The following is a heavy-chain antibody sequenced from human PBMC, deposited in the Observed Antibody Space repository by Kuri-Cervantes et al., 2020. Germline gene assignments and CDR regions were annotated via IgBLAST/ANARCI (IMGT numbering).Heavy chain of an antibody. D-gene: IGHD5-12*01. CDR1: GGTFSSYT. CDR2: IIPILGIA. CDR3: ARAYDSGYDYSGYYFDY. V-gene: IGHV1-69*02. Sequence: SVKVSCKASGGTFSSYTISWVRQAPGQGLEWMGRIIPILGIANYAQKFQGRVTITADKSTSTAYMELSSLRSEDTAVYYCARAYDSGYDYSGYYFDYWGQGTLVTVSS. J-gene: IGHJ4*02.